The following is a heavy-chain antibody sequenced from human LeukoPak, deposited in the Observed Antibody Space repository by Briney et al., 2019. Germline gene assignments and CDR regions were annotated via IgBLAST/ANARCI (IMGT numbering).Heavy chain of an antibody. CDR3: ARDSRGYSSGWYASYDAFDI. D-gene: IGHD6-19*01. CDR2: FDPEDGET. V-gene: IGHV1-24*01. Sequence: GASVKVSCKVSGYTLTELSMHWVRQAPGKGLEWMGGFDPEDGETIYAQKFQGRVTMTRDTSISTAYMELSRLRSDDTAVYYCARDSRGYSSGWYASYDAFDIWGQGTMVTVSS. CDR1: GYTLTELS. J-gene: IGHJ3*02.